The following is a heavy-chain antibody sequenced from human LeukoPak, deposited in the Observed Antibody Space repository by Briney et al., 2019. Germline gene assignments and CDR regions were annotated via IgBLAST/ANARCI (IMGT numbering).Heavy chain of an antibody. CDR3: ARADFGGNSVIWYFDL. D-gene: IGHD4-23*01. Sequence: ASVKVSCKASGYTFTSYYMHWVRQAPGQGLEWMGIINPSGGSTSYAQKFQGRVAMTRDMSTSTVYTELSSLRSEDTAVYYCARADFGGNSVIWYFDLWGRGTLVTVSS. J-gene: IGHJ2*01. V-gene: IGHV1-46*01. CDR2: INPSGGST. CDR1: GYTFTSYY.